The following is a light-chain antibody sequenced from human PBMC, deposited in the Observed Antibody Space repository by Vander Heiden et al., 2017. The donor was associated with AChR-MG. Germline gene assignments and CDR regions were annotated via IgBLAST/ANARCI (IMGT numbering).Light chain of an antibody. CDR2: KAS. CDR1: QSISSW. J-gene: IGKJ4*01. V-gene: IGKV1-5*03. CDR3: QQYNSDSRALT. Sequence: DIQMTQSPSTLSASVGDRVTITCRASQSISSWLAWYQQKPGKAPKLLIYKASSLERGVPSRFSGSGSGTEFTLTISSLQPDDFATYYCQQYNSDSRALTFGGGTKVEIK.